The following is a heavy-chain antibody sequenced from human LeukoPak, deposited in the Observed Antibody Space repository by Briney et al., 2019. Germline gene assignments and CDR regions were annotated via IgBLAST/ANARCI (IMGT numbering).Heavy chain of an antibody. CDR1: GYTFTSYN. CDR3: ARGPHYYDSSGYYFDY. D-gene: IGHD3-22*01. CDR2: ISAYNGNT. J-gene: IGHJ4*02. Sequence: ASVKVSCKASGYTFTSYNIAWVRQAPGQGLEWMGWISAYNGNTNYAQKLQGRVTMTTDTSTSTAYMELRSLRSDDTAVYYCARGPHYYDSSGYYFDYWGQGTLVTVSS. V-gene: IGHV1-18*01.